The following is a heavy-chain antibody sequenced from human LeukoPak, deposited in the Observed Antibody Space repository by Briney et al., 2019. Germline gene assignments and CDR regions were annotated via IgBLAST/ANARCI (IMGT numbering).Heavy chain of an antibody. CDR3: AREGTLGSGWYDY. Sequence: PSETLSLTCTVSGGSISNEGDYWSWIRQPAGKGLERIGRIYNSGTTNYNPSVKSRISMSVDTSENQFSLNLRSVTAADTAVYYCAREGTLGSGWYDYWGQGTLVTVSS. J-gene: IGHJ4*02. CDR1: GGSISNEGDY. D-gene: IGHD6-19*01. V-gene: IGHV4-61*02. CDR2: IYNSGTT.